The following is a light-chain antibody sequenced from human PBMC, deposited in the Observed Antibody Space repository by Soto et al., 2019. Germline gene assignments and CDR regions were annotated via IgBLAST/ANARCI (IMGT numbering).Light chain of an antibody. V-gene: IGKV3-15*01. CDR2: GAS. Sequence: EIVLTQSPGTLSLSPGERATLSCRASQSVSSSYLAWYQQKPGQAPRLLIYGASTRATGIPARFSGSGSGTEFTLTISSLQSEDFAIYHCQQYNTWRSITFGQGTRLEIK. CDR1: QSVSSSY. CDR3: QQYNTWRSIT. J-gene: IGKJ5*01.